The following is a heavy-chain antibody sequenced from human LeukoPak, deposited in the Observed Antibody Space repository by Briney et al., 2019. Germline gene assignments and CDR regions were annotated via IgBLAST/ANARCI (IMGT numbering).Heavy chain of an antibody. Sequence: GGSLRLSCAASGFDSRSYSMNWVRQAPGKGLEWVSYISSFSGTIDYADSVKGRFTISRDNAKNSLYLQMNSLRAEDTAVYYCAELGITMIGGVWGKGTTVTISS. CDR1: GFDSRSYS. CDR2: ISSFSGTI. V-gene: IGHV3-48*04. J-gene: IGHJ6*04. CDR3: AELGITMIGGV. D-gene: IGHD3-10*02.